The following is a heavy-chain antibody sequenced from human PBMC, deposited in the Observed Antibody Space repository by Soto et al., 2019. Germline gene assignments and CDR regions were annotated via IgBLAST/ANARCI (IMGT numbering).Heavy chain of an antibody. CDR3: ERDVDCSIPTNWFDP. J-gene: IGHJ5*02. V-gene: IGHV1-69*13. D-gene: IGHD4-4*01. CDR2: IIPIFGTA. Sequence: GYSVKVSCKASGGTFRSYAISWVRQAPGQGLGWMGGIIPIFGTANYGQKFQGRVTITADESTSTAYMEMSRLRSEDKAVYYCERDVDCSIPTNWFDPWGQGTLVTVSS. CDR1: GGTFRSYA.